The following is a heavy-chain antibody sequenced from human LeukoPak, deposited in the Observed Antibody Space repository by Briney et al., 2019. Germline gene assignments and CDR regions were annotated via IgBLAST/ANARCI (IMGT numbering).Heavy chain of an antibody. CDR1: GYTFINYG. CDR2: ISAYNGNT. D-gene: IGHD5-12*01. Sequence: ASMKVSCKASGYTFINYGFSWVRQAPGQGLEWMGWISAYNGNTNYLQKFQGRVTMTTDTSTNTVYMELRSLRSDDTAVSYCARVSTNSRVAGYDPQWYFDLWGRGTPVTVSP. CDR3: ARVSTNSRVAGYDPQWYFDL. J-gene: IGHJ2*01. V-gene: IGHV1-18*04.